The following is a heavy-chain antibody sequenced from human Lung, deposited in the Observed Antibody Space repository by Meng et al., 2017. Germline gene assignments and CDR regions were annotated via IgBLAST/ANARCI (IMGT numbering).Heavy chain of an antibody. V-gene: IGHV3-15*01. CDR3: TWDDKAVSDY. J-gene: IGHJ4*02. CDR2: IKSNTDGGTA. D-gene: IGHD1-26*01. CDR1: GFYFNNAW. Sequence: EVELWESWGDLVKHGGSRRLSCAASGFYFNNAWMSWVRQAPGKGLEWVGRIKSNTDGGTAEYAAPVTGRFTISRDDSNSTLYLQMSGLRIDDTGVYYCTWDDKAVSDYWGQGTLVTVSS.